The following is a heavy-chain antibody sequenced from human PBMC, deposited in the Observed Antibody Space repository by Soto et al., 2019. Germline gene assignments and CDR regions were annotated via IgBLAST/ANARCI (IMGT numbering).Heavy chain of an antibody. CDR1: GGSISSSSYY. J-gene: IGHJ4*02. V-gene: IGHV4-39*01. D-gene: IGHD5-18*01. CDR3: AKRLVDTAMGIDD. CDR2: IYYSGST. Sequence: PSETLSLTCTVSGGSISSSSYYWGWIRQPPGKGLEWIGSIYYSGSTYYNPSLKSRVTISVDTSKNQFSLKLSSVTAADTAVYYCAKRLVDTAMGIDDWGQGTLVTVSS.